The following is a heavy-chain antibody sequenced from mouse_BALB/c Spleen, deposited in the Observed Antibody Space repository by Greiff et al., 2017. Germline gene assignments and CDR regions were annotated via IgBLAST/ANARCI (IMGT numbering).Heavy chain of an antibody. V-gene: IGHV5-12-2*01. Sequence: EVKLQESGGGLVQPGGSLKLSCAASGFTFSSYTMSWVRQTPEKRLEWVAYISNGGGSTYYPDTVKGRFTISRDNAKNTLYLQMSSLKSEDTAMYYCARQELVDYWGQGTSVTVSS. CDR3: ARQELVDY. CDR1: GFTFSSYT. J-gene: IGHJ4*01. CDR2: ISNGGGST. D-gene: IGHD1-3*01.